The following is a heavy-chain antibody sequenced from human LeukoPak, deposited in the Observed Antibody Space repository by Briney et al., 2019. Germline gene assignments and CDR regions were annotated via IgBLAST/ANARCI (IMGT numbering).Heavy chain of an antibody. CDR3: AKVERGYYYDSSGYPVNYFDY. V-gene: IGHV3-66*02. J-gene: IGHJ4*02. Sequence: PGGSLRLSCAASGFIVTDNYMSWVRQAPGKGLEWVSAIYSGYNSQYADSVKGRFTISRDNSKNTLYLQMNSLRAEDTAVYYCAKVERGYYYDSSGYPVNYFDYWGQGTLVTVSS. CDR2: IYSGYNS. D-gene: IGHD3-22*01. CDR1: GFIVTDNY.